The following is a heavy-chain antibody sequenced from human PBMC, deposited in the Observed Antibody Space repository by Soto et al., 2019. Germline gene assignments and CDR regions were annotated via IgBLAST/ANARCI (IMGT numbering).Heavy chain of an antibody. CDR1: GFTFSSYG. CDR2: ISYDGSNK. CDR3: AWCPNDYYYGMDV. V-gene: IGHV3-30*03. D-gene: IGHD2-8*02. J-gene: IGHJ6*02. Sequence: GGSLRLSCAASGFTFSSYGMHWVRQAPGKGLEWVAVISYDGSNKYYADSVKGRFTISRDNSKNTLYLQMNSLRAEDTAVYYCAWCPNDYYYGMDVWGQGTTVTVYS.